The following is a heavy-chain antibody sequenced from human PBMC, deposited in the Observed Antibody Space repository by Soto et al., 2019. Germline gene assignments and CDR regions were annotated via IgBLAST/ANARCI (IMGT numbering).Heavy chain of an antibody. D-gene: IGHD2-21*02. CDR1: GFTFSSYA. Sequence: AGGSLRLSCAASGFTFSSYAMHWVRQAPGKGLEWVAVISYDGSNKYYADSVKGRFTISRDNSKNTLYLQMNSLRAEDTAVYYCASVPYCGGDCYSRWFDPWGQGTLVTVSS. J-gene: IGHJ5*02. CDR3: ASVPYCGGDCYSRWFDP. V-gene: IGHV3-30-3*01. CDR2: ISYDGSNK.